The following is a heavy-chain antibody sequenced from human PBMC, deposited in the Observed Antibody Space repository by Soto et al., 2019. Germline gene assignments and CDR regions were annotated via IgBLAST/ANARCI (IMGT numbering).Heavy chain of an antibody. CDR3: AKDTGGDGSSSFDY. J-gene: IGHJ4*02. V-gene: IGHV3-23*01. Sequence: QPGGSLRLSCAASGFTFSTYAMSWVRQAPGKGLEWVSAISGGGGNTYYADSVKGRFTISRDNSKNTLYLQMDSLRAEDTAVYYCAKDTGGDGSSSFDYWGQGALVTVSS. CDR2: ISGGGGNT. D-gene: IGHD3-16*01. CDR1: GFTFSTYA.